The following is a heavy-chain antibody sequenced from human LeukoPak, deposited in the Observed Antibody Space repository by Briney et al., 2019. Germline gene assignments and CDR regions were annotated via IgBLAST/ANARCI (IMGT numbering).Heavy chain of an antibody. Sequence: GGSLRLSCTASGFVFDDYGMTWVRQVPGKGLEWVSTINWNGDSSDYADSVKGRFTISRDNGKNSVNLEMNSLRAEDTALYYCARVRVQKTGTIRYFDYWGQGTLVTVSS. V-gene: IGHV3-20*04. CDR2: INWNGDSS. J-gene: IGHJ4*02. D-gene: IGHD1-7*01. CDR3: ARVRVQKTGTIRYFDY. CDR1: GFVFDDYG.